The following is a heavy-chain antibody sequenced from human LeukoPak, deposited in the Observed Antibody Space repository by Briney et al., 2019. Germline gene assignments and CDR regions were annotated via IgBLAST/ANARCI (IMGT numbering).Heavy chain of an antibody. CDR2: IKQDGGET. D-gene: IGHD3-16*01. Sequence: GGSLRLSCAASGFTFSSYWMSWVRQAPGKGLEWVANIKQDGGETFYVDSVKDRFTISRDNSKNTLYLQMNSLRAEDTAVYYCAKERTEGQFGGVPYDYWGQGTLVTVSS. CDR3: AKERTEGQFGGVPYDY. J-gene: IGHJ4*02. CDR1: GFTFSSYW. V-gene: IGHV3-7*03.